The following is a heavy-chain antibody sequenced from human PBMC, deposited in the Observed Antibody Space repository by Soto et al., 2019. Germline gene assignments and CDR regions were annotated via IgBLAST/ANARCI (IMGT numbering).Heavy chain of an antibody. CDR3: AKVRYSSSSGIDY. J-gene: IGHJ4*02. CDR1: GFTFSSYA. Sequence: EVQLLESGGGLVQPGGSLRLSCASSGFTFSSYAMSWVRQAPGKGLEWVSAISGSGGSTYYADSVKGRFTISRDNSKNTLYLQMNSLRAEDTAVYYCAKVRYSSSSGIDYWGQGTLVTVSS. V-gene: IGHV3-23*01. D-gene: IGHD6-6*01. CDR2: ISGSGGST.